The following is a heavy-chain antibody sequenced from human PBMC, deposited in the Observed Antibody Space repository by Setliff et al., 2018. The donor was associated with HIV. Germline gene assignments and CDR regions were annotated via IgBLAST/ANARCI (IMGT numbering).Heavy chain of an antibody. J-gene: IGHJ4*02. CDR2: IGAAGYPT. CDR3: VNRAWLES. V-gene: IGHV3-23*01. Sequence: GESLKISCAASGFTFSNYAMGWVRQGPGKGLEWVSTIGAAGYPTHYAESVKGRFTISRDNSKNMLYLQMNNLTTEDTAVYYCVNRAWLESWGQGTLVTVSS. CDR1: GFTFSNYA.